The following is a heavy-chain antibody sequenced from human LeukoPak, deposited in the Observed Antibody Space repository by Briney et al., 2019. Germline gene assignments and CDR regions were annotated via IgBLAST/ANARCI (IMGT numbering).Heavy chain of an antibody. CDR1: GGSMSSRSYY. J-gene: IGHJ5*02. V-gene: IGHV4-39*01. CDR2: IYYSGST. CDR3: ARQGDYGDYQHWFDP. D-gene: IGHD4-17*01. Sequence: SETLSLTCTVSGGSMSSRSYYWGWIRQPPGKGLEWIGSIYYSGSTYYNPSLKSRVTISVDTSKNQFSLKLSSVTAADTAVYYCARQGDYGDYQHWFDPWGQGTLVTVSS.